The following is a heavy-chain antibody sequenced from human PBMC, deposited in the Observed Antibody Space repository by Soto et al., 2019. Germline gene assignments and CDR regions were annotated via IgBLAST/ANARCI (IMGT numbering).Heavy chain of an antibody. J-gene: IGHJ4*02. CDR2: ISGNGIDT. CDR3: AKRRGAGYFEN. Sequence: GWSLRLSYAASGITFSNYVMGLVRQAPGGGLEWVSAISGNGIDTYYADSVKGRFTISRDNSKNTLFLQIKSLRVEDTAVYYCAKRRGAGYFENWGQGTPVTVSS. D-gene: IGHD3-10*01. V-gene: IGHV3-23*01. CDR1: GITFSNYV.